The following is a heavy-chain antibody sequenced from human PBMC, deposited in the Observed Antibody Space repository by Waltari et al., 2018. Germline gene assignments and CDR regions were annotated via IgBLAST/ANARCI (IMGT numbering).Heavy chain of an antibody. CDR2: IYYSGST. CDR3: ASEDFDWLLRD. Sequence: QVQLQESGPGLVKPSETLSLTCTVSGGSISSYYWSWIRQPPGKGLEWIGYIYYSGSTNYNPSLKSRVTISVDTSKNQFSLKLSSVTAADTAVYYCASEDFDWLLRDWGQGTLVTVSS. CDR1: GGSISSYY. V-gene: IGHV4-59*01. D-gene: IGHD3-9*01. J-gene: IGHJ4*02.